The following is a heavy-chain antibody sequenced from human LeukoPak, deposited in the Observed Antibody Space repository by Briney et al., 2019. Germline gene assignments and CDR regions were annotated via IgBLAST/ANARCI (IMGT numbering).Heavy chain of an antibody. Sequence: NPGGSLRLSCAASGFTFSAYSMNWVRQTPGMGLEWVSSITPSSDYISYADSTKGRFTISRDNAKNSLYLQMNSLGVEDTAVYYYARARGNSWYSDYWGQGTLVTVSS. CDR2: ITPSSDYI. CDR3: ARARGNSWYSDY. J-gene: IGHJ4*02. CDR1: GFTFSAYS. D-gene: IGHD6-13*01. V-gene: IGHV3-21*01.